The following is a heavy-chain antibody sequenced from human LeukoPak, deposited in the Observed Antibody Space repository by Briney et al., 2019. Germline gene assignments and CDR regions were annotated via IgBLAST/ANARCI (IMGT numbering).Heavy chain of an antibody. Sequence: GGSLRLSCAASGFTLNNYWMNWVRQAPGKGLEWVANIWGDGGQKYYVDSVKGRFTISRDNAKNSLYLQMNSLRAEDTPVYYCARGDSSSKIDYWGQGTLVTVSS. J-gene: IGHJ4*02. CDR2: IWGDGGQK. V-gene: IGHV3-7*01. CDR3: ARGDSSSKIDY. CDR1: GFTLNNYW. D-gene: IGHD6-6*01.